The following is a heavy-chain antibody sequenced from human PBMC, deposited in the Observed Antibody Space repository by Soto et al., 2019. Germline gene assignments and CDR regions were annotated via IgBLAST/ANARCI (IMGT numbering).Heavy chain of an antibody. CDR2: MNPLNGDT. CDR3: AKDRLSLYYYYGMDV. V-gene: IGHV1-3*01. Sequence: ASVKVSCKASGYTLTTYSMHWVRQAPGQRLEWMGWMNPLNGDTKYSQRFQGRLTIIRDNSKNTLYLQMNSLRAEDTAVYYCAKDRLSLYYYYGMDVWGQGTTVTVSS. J-gene: IGHJ6*02. CDR1: GYTLTTYS.